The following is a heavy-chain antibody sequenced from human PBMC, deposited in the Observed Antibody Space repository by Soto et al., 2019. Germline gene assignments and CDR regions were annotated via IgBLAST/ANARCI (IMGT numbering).Heavy chain of an antibody. Sequence: PGGSLRLSCAASGFTFSSYAMSWVRQAPGKGLEWVSAISGSGGSTYYADSVKGRFTISRDNSKNTLYLQMNSLRAEDTAVYYCAKAMYYDILTGSDFWGQGTLVTVSS. D-gene: IGHD3-9*01. CDR2: ISGSGGST. CDR1: GFTFSSYA. CDR3: AKAMYYDILTGSDF. V-gene: IGHV3-23*01. J-gene: IGHJ4*02.